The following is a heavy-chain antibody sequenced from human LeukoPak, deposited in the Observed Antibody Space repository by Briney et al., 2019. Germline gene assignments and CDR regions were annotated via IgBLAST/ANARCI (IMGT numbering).Heavy chain of an antibody. CDR2: INPNSGGT. Sequence: ASVKVSCKASGYTFTGYYMHWVRQAPGQGFEWMGRINPNSGGTNYAQKFQGRVTMTRDTSISTAYMELSRLRSDDTAVYYCARALTSIGRQSGYDFVGYWGQGALVTVSS. CDR3: ARALTSIGRQSGYDFVGY. CDR1: GYTFTGYY. V-gene: IGHV1-2*06. J-gene: IGHJ4*02. D-gene: IGHD5-12*01.